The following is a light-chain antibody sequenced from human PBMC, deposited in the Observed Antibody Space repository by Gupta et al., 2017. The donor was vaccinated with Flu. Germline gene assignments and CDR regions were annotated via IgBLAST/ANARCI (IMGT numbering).Light chain of an antibody. J-gene: IGKJ1*01. V-gene: IGKV4-1*01. Sequence: DIVLTQPPYSLAVSLGERATIHCKSSQSVLYSSNNKNYLAWYQQKPGQPPKLLIYWASTRESGVPDRFSGSGSGTDFTLTISSLQTEDVAVYYCQQYYSTPRTFGQGTKVEIK. CDR3: QQYYSTPRT. CDR2: WAS. CDR1: QSVLYSSNNKNY.